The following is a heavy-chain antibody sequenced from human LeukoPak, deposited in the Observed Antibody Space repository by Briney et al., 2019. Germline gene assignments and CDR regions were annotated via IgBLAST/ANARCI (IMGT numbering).Heavy chain of an antibody. D-gene: IGHD6-19*01. CDR3: AREGISGWYSYCYMDV. J-gene: IGHJ6*03. V-gene: IGHV4-61*02. CDR1: GGSISSGSYY. CDR2: IYTRGST. Sequence: PSQTLSLTCTVSGGSISSGSYYWSWIRQPAGKGLEWIGRIYTRGSTNYNPSLKSRVTISVDTSKNQFSLKLSSVTAADTAVYYCAREGISGWYSYCYMDVWGKGTTVTVSS.